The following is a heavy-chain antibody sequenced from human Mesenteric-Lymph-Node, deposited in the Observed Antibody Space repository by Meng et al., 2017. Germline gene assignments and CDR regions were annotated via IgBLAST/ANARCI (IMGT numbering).Heavy chain of an antibody. D-gene: IGHD3-3*01. V-gene: IGHV3-23*01. CDR2: ISGSGGST. CDR3: AKQAEYYDFWSGFVFDP. CDR1: GCTFSSYS. Sequence: GESLKISCAASGCTFSSYSMSWVRQAPGKGLEWVSAISGSGGSTYYADSVEGRFTISRDNSKNTLYLQMNSLRAEDTAVYYCAKQAEYYDFWSGFVFDPWGQGTLVTVSS. J-gene: IGHJ5*02.